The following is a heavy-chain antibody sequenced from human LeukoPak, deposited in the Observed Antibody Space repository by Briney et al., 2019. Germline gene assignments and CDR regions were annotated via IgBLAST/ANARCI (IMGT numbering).Heavy chain of an antibody. D-gene: IGHD3-10*01. CDR1: GFTFSDYE. CDR3: ARARLWYSFDS. J-gene: IGHJ4*02. CDR2: NSSNGRTT. Sequence: PGGSLRLSCVVSGFTFSDYEMNWVRQAPGQGLEWVSYNSSNGRTTFHADSVKGRFTISRDDTKNSLYLQMNSLRVEDTGFYYCARARLWYSFDSWGQGTLVTVSS. V-gene: IGHV3-48*03.